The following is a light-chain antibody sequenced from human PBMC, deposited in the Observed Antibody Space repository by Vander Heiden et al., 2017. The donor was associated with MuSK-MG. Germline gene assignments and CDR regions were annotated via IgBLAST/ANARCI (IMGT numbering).Light chain of an antibody. CDR1: QSISSY. CDR2: AAS. Sequence: IQITPSPSSLSASVGDRVTITCRASQSISSYLNWYQQKPGKAPKLLIEAASSLQSGVPSRFSGSGSGTDLTRTIRRLQPEDFATYYCQKRDSTPRTFGQGTKVEIK. J-gene: IGKJ1*01. V-gene: IGKV1-39*01. CDR3: QKRDSTPRT.